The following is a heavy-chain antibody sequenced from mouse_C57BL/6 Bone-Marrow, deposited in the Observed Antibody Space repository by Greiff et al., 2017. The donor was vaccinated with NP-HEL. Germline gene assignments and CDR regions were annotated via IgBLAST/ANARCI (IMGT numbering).Heavy chain of an antibody. Sequence: EVKLVESGGGLVKPGGSLKLSCAASGFTFSSYAMSWVRQTPEKRLEWVATISDGGSYTYYPDNVKGRFTISRDNAKNNLYLQMSHLKSEDTAMYYCAREDDYDDFDYWGQGTTLTVSS. D-gene: IGHD2-4*01. V-gene: IGHV5-4*01. J-gene: IGHJ2*01. CDR1: GFTFSSYA. CDR3: AREDDYDDFDY. CDR2: ISDGGSYT.